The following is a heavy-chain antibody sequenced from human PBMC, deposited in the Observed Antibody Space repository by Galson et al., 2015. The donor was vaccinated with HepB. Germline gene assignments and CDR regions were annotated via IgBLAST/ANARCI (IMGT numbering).Heavy chain of an antibody. Sequence: SLRLSCAASGFTFSSYSMNWVRQAPGKGLEWVSSISSSSSYIYYADSVKGRFTISRDNAKNSLYLQMNSLRAEDTAVYYCARDPSIAAAGGDYWGQGTLVTVSS. D-gene: IGHD6-13*01. CDR3: ARDPSIAAAGGDY. CDR2: ISSSSSYI. J-gene: IGHJ4*02. V-gene: IGHV3-21*01. CDR1: GFTFSSYS.